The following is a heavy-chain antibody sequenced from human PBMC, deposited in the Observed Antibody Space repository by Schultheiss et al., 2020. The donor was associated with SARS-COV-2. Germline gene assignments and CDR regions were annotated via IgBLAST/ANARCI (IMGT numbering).Heavy chain of an antibody. J-gene: IGHJ3*02. CDR2: IYYSGST. CDR1: GGSISSYY. CDR3: ARANCSGGSCYSFDAFDI. V-gene: IGHV4-59*01. Sequence: SETLSLTCTVSGGSISSYYWGWIRQPPGKGLEWIGSIYYSGSTNYNPSLKSRVTISVDTSKNQFSLKLSSVTAADTAVYYCARANCSGGSCYSFDAFDIWGQGTMVTVSS. D-gene: IGHD2-15*01.